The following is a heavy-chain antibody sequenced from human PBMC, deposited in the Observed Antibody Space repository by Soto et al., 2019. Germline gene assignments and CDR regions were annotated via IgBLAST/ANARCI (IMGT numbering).Heavy chain of an antibody. V-gene: IGHV2-5*02. CDR1: GFSLSSNGVA. D-gene: IGHD1-26*01. CDR2: IYWDDDK. Sequence: QITLKEAGPPLVKPTQTLTLTCTFSGFSLSSNGVAVGWIRQPPGEALEWLALIYWDDDKRYRASLKTRLNITKNTPKNQVVLTMTDMDPVDTATYYCAHAFGGTSWPNDAFDVWGQGTVVTVSS. J-gene: IGHJ3*01. CDR3: AHAFGGTSWPNDAFDV.